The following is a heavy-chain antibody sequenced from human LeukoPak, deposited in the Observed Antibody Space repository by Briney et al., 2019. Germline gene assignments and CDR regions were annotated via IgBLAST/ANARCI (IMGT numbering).Heavy chain of an antibody. CDR2: ISRSGRTI. CDR3: ARDGRFPPEVLPRYFDS. V-gene: IGHV3-11*01. J-gene: IGHJ4*02. Sequence: PGGSLRLSCAASGFTFSDYYMSWIRQAPGKGLEWVSYISRSGRTIYHADSVKGRFTISRDNAKNSLYLQMNSLRAEDTAVYYCARDGRFPPEVLPRYFDSWGQGTLVTVSS. D-gene: IGHD1-14*01. CDR1: GFTFSDYY.